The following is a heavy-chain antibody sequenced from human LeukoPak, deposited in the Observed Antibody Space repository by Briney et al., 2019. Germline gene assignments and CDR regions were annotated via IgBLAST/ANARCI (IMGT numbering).Heavy chain of an antibody. CDR3: ARDAYETNYYGSGSFVDY. V-gene: IGHV4-61*02. D-gene: IGHD3-10*01. Sequence: PSETLSLTCTVSGNSISSGDNYWSWIRQPAGKGLEWIGRIYTSGSTNYNPSLKSRVTMSVDTSKNQFSLKLSSVTAADTAVYYCARDAYETNYYGSGSFVDYWGQGTLVTVSS. J-gene: IGHJ4*02. CDR1: GNSISSGDNY. CDR2: IYTSGST.